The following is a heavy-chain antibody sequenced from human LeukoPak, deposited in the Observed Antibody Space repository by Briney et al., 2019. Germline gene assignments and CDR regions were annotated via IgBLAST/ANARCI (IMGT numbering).Heavy chain of an antibody. CDR1: GYTFTSYD. D-gene: IGHD3-22*01. CDR2: MNPNSGNT. Sequence: ASVKVSCKASGYTFTSYDINWVRQATGQGLEWMGWMNPNSGNTGYAQKFQGRVTMTRNTSISTAYMELSSLRSEDTAVYYCASGITMIVEEANWFDPWGQGTLVTVSS. V-gene: IGHV1-8*01. J-gene: IGHJ5*02. CDR3: ASGITMIVEEANWFDP.